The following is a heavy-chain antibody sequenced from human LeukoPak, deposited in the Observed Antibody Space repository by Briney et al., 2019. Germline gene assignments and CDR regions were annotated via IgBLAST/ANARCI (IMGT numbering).Heavy chain of an antibody. CDR3: ARRVYYYGSGKGFDY. J-gene: IGHJ4*02. Sequence: GALRLSCAAPGFTFSSYSMNWVRQAPGKGLEWVSSISSSSSYIYYADSVKGRFTISRDNAKNSLYLQMNSLRAEDTAVYYCARRVYYYGSGKGFDYWGQGTLVTVSS. CDR2: ISSSSSYI. CDR1: GFTFSSYS. D-gene: IGHD3-10*01. V-gene: IGHV3-21*01.